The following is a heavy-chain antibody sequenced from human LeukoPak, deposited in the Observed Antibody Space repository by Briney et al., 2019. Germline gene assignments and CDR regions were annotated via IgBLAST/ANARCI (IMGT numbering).Heavy chain of an antibody. V-gene: IGHV3-21*01. CDR2: ISSSSSYI. J-gene: IGHJ2*01. Sequence: GGSLRLSCAASGFTFSSYRMNWVRRAPGKGLEWVSSISSSSSYIYYADSVKGRFTISRDNAKNSLYLQMNSLRAEDTAVYYCARGGYCTSPSCYTYWYFDLWGRGTLVTVSS. D-gene: IGHD2-2*02. CDR1: GFTFSSYR. CDR3: ARGGYCTSPSCYTYWYFDL.